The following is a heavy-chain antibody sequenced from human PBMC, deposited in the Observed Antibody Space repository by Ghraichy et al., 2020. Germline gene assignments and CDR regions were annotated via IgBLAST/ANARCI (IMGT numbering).Heavy chain of an antibody. D-gene: IGHD3-22*01. CDR2: IKSKNDGGTT. Sequence: GGSLRLSCAASGFTFSNAWMSWVRQAPGKGLEWVCRIKSKNDGGTTDYAAPVKGRFTISRDDSKNTLYLQMNSLKTEDTAVYYCTTVPNYYDSSGYPYFDYWGQGNLVTVSS. V-gene: IGHV3-15*01. CDR1: GFTFSNAW. CDR3: TTVPNYYDSSGYPYFDY. J-gene: IGHJ4*02.